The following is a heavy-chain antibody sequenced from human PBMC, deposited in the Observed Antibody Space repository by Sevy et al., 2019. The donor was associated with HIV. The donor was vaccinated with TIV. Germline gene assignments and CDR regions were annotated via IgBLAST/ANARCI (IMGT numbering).Heavy chain of an antibody. D-gene: IGHD6-13*01. V-gene: IGHV3-48*01. J-gene: IGHJ6*02. CDR1: GFTFSSFS. CDR2: ISTRSSAI. Sequence: GGSLRLSCAASGFTFSSFSMNWVRQAPGKGPEWISYISTRSSAIYYADSMKGRFTISRDNSKNSQYLQMNSLRAEDTAVYYCARESASGTPGGVYYYYYNMDVWGQGTTVTVSS. CDR3: ARESASGTPGGVYYYYYNMDV.